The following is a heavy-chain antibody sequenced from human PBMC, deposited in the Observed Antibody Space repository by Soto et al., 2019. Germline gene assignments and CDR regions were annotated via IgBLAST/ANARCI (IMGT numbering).Heavy chain of an antibody. Sequence: EVQLVQSGAEVKKPGESLKISCKGSGYNFTSDWIGWVRQMPGKGLEWMGVICPGDSDTRYSPSFQGQVTISADKSITTAYLQWSSLKASDTAFYYCAIVRSWEFAPWGQGTLVTVSS. J-gene: IGHJ5*02. CDR3: AIVRSWEFAP. D-gene: IGHD6-13*01. V-gene: IGHV5-51*03. CDR1: GYNFTSDW. CDR2: ICPGDSDT.